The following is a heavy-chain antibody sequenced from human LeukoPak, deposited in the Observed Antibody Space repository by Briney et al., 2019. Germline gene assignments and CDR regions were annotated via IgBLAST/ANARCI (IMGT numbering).Heavy chain of an antibody. CDR3: ASESSGGNFDY. J-gene: IGHJ4*02. V-gene: IGHV4-59*01. D-gene: IGHD3-16*01. CDR1: GGSISSYY. Sequence: SETLSLTCTVSGGSISSYYWSWLRQPPGKGLEWIGYKHYSGSSNYNPSLKSRVTISVDTSKKQFSLKLSSVTAADTAVYYCASESSGGNFDYWGQGTLVTVSS. CDR2: KHYSGSS.